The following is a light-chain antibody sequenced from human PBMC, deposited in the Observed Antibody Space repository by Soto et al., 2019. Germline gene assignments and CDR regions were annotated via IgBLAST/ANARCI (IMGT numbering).Light chain of an antibody. CDR1: QSVLYRCSNKSY. CDR3: QQYYNTPYT. CDR2: WAS. J-gene: IGKJ2*01. Sequence: DIVMTQSPDFLAVSLGERATVTCKSSQSVLYRCSNKSYVAWYQQRPGQPPRLLLYWASTPESGVPARFVGSGSETDFTLTISSLQAGDEAIYHCQQYYNTPYTVGQGTTLEIK. V-gene: IGKV4-1*01.